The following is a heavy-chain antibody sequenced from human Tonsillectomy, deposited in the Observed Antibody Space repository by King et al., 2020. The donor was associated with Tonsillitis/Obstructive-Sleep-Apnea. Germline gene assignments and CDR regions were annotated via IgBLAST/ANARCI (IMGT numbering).Heavy chain of an antibody. D-gene: IGHD1-26*01. CDR3: AKDEYSGSYYFDY. Sequence: VQLVETGGGVVQPGRSLRLSCAASGFTFSNYGMHWVRQAPGKGLEWVAVISYDGSNKYYADSVKGRFIISRDNSKNTLDLQMNSLRTEDTAVYYCAKDEYSGSYYFDYWGQGTLVTVSS. V-gene: IGHV3-30*18. CDR2: ISYDGSNK. CDR1: GFTFSNYG. J-gene: IGHJ4*02.